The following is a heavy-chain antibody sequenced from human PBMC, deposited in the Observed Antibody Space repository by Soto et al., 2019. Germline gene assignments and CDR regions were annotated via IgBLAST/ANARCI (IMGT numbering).Heavy chain of an antibody. CDR3: AGDMVRGLYPEYFQH. CDR2: IYSGGST. D-gene: IGHD3-10*01. Sequence: GGSLRLSCAASGFTVISNYMSWVRQAPWKGLEWVSVIYSGGSTYYADSVKGRFTISRDNSKNTLYLQMNSLRAEDTAVYYCAGDMVRGLYPEYFQHWGQGTLVTVFS. V-gene: IGHV3-66*01. CDR1: GFTVISNY. J-gene: IGHJ1*01.